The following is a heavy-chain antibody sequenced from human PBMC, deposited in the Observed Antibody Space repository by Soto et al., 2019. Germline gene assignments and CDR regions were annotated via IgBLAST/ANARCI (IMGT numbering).Heavy chain of an antibody. V-gene: IGHV4-34*01. CDR2: INHSGST. CDR3: ARTAFITIFGVVITTYFDY. CDR1: GDSIRPYY. Sequence: PSETLSLTCTVSGDSIRPYYWTWIRQPPGKVLEWIGEINHSGSTNYNPSLKSRVTISVDTSKNQFSLKLSSVTAADTAVYYCARTAFITIFGVVITTYFDYWGQGTLVTVSS. J-gene: IGHJ4*02. D-gene: IGHD3-3*01.